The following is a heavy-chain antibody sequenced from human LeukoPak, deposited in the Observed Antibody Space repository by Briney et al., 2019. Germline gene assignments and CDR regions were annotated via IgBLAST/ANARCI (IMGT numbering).Heavy chain of an antibody. Sequence: SQTLSLTCTVSGGSISSGSYYWSWIRQPAGKGLEWIGRIYTSGSTNYNPSLKSRVTISVDTSKNQFSLKLSSVTAADTAVYYCAREVQGYYYGSGDQGWFDPWGQGTLVTVSS. J-gene: IGHJ5*02. CDR3: AREVQGYYYGSGDQGWFDP. D-gene: IGHD3-10*01. CDR1: GGSISSGSYY. V-gene: IGHV4-61*02. CDR2: IYTSGST.